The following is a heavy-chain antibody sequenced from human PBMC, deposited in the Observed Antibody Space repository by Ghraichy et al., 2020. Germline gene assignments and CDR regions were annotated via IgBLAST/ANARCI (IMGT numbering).Heavy chain of an antibody. CDR2: ISWNSGSI. CDR3: ASGARPPYCGGDCYSLVVQPFDY. V-gene: IGHV3-9*01. CDR1: GFTFDDYA. D-gene: IGHD2-21*01. Sequence: GGSLRLSCAASGFTFDDYAMHWVRQAPGKGLEWVSGISWNSGSIGYADSVKGRFTISRDNAKNSLYLQMNSLRAEDTALYYCASGARPPYCGGDCYSLVVQPFDYWGQGTLVTVSS. J-gene: IGHJ4*02.